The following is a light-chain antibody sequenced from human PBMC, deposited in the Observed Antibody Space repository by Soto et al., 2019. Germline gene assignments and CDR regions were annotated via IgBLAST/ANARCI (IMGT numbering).Light chain of an antibody. Sequence: QSVLTQPPSASGSPGQSVTISCTGTSSDVGSYNYVSWYQQNPGKAPKLIIYEVSKRPPGVPDRFSGSKSGNTASLSVSGLQAEDDCDYYCSSYAGSNIYVFGTGTKVTVL. V-gene: IGLV2-8*01. CDR3: SSYAGSNIYV. CDR2: EVS. CDR1: SSDVGSYNY. J-gene: IGLJ1*01.